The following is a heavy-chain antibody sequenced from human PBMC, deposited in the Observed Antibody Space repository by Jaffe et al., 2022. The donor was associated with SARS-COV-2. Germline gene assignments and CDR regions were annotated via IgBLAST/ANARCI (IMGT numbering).Heavy chain of an antibody. CDR3: AREAHGQAMDA. CDR2: INPDGPRT. V-gene: IGHV1-46*01. Sequence: QVQLVQSGAEVKKPGASVKVSCKTSGYTFTNYYTHWVRQAPGQGLEWLGMINPDGPRTHNAQKFQGRLTVTRDMSTTTVYMELSSLRSEDTAVYYCAREAHGQAMDAWGQGTLVIVSS. CDR1: GYTFTNYY. J-gene: IGHJ5*02. D-gene: IGHD5-18*01.